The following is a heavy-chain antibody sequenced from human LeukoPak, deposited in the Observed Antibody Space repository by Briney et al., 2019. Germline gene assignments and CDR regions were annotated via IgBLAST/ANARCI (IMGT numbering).Heavy chain of an antibody. J-gene: IGHJ3*02. CDR1: GFTVSSNY. CDR2: IRYDGSNK. CDR3: AKANTALDAFDI. V-gene: IGHV3-30*02. D-gene: IGHD5-18*01. Sequence: GGSLRLSCAASGFTVSSNYMSWVRQAPGKGLEWVAFIRYDGSNKYYADSVKGRFTISRDNSKNTLYLQMNSLRAEDTAVYYCAKANTALDAFDIWGQGTMVTVSS.